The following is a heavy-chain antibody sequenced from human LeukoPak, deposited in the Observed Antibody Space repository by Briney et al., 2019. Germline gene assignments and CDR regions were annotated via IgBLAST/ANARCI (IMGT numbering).Heavy chain of an antibody. CDR1: GFTFSSYA. D-gene: IGHD3-10*01. CDR3: AKGPVRGVFY. J-gene: IGHJ4*02. Sequence: GGSLRLPCAASGFTFSSYAMSWVRQAPGKGLEWVSAISGSGDNTYYADSVKGRFTISRDNSKNTLYLHMNSLRAEDTAVYYCAKGPVRGVFYWGQGTLVTVSS. CDR2: ISGSGDNT. V-gene: IGHV3-23*01.